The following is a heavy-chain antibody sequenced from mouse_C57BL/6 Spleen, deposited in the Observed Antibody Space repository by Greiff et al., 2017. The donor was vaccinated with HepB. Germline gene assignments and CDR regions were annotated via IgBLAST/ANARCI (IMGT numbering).Heavy chain of an antibody. CDR3: ASSNYGSSSYYFDY. J-gene: IGHJ2*01. Sequence: EVQLQQSGPELVKPGASVKISCKASGYTFTDYYMNWVKQSHGKSLEWIGDINPNNGGTSYNQKFKGKATLTVDNSSSTAYLEIRSLTSDDSAVYYCASSNYGSSSYYFDYWGQGTTLTVSS. D-gene: IGHD1-1*01. CDR2: INPNNGGT. V-gene: IGHV1-26*01. CDR1: GYTFTDYY.